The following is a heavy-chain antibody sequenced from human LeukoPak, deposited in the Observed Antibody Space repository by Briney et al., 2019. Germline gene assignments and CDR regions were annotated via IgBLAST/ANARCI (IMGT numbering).Heavy chain of an antibody. CDR3: ARLGFLGWDYYMDV. CDR2: IYTSGST. V-gene: IGHV4-4*07. D-gene: IGHD3-3*01. Sequence: SETLSLTCTVSGGSISSYYWSWIRQPAGKGLEWIGRIYTSGSTYYNPSLKSRLTISVDTSKDQFSLKLSSVTAADTAVYYCARLGFLGWDYYMDVWGKGTTVTVSS. J-gene: IGHJ6*03. CDR1: GGSISSYY.